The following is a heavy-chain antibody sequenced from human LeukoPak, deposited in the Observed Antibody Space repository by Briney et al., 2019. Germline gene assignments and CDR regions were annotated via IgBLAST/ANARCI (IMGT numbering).Heavy chain of an antibody. CDR3: ARGVMVRGVISLYYYYYMDV. V-gene: IGHV1-8*03. CDR2: MNPNSGNT. Sequence: ASVKVSCKASGYTFTGYYMHWVRQAPGQGLEWMGWMNPNSGNTGYAQKFQGRVTITRNTSISTAYMELSSLRSEDTAVYYCARGVMVRGVISLYYYYYMDVWGKGTTVTVSS. CDR1: GYTFTGYY. J-gene: IGHJ6*03. D-gene: IGHD3-10*01.